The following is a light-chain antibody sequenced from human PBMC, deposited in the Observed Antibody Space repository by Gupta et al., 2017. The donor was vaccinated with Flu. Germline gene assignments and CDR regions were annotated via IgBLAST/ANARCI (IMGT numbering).Light chain of an antibody. V-gene: IGKV3-15*01. CDR3: QQYNNWPRV. CDR2: GAS. Sequence: EIVMTQSPATLSVSPGERATLSCRASQSVSSNLAWYQQKPGQAPRLRIYGASTRATGIPARFSGSGSGTEFTLTISSLQSEDFAVYYCQQYNNWPRVFGPGTKVDIK. J-gene: IGKJ3*01. CDR1: QSVSSN.